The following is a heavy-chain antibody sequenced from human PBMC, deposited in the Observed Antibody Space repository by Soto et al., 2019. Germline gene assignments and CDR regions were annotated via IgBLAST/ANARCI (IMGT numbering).Heavy chain of an antibody. Sequence: QVQLVESGGGVVQTGRSLRLSCAASGFTFSSYGMHWVRQAPGKGLEWVAVIWYDGSNKYYADSVKGRFTISRDNSKNTLYLQMNSLRAEDTAVYYCARDATTTVTIFDYWGQGTLVTVSS. V-gene: IGHV3-33*01. D-gene: IGHD4-17*01. CDR3: ARDATTTVTIFDY. J-gene: IGHJ4*02. CDR1: GFTFSSYG. CDR2: IWYDGSNK.